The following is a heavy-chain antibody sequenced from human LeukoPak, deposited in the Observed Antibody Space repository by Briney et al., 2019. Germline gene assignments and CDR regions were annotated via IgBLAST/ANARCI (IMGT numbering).Heavy chain of an antibody. CDR1: GYTLTDFS. V-gene: IGHV1-24*01. CDR2: FNREDDEP. D-gene: IGHD3-22*01. CDR3: ATLDSYYDNSGRPLIPN. J-gene: IGHJ4*02. Sequence: ASVKVSCNISGYTLTDFSMHWVRQAPGKGLEWMGGFNREDDEPIYAPHFRGRVTVTEDTSTDTAYMELSSLRSEDTAVYYCATLDSYYDNSGRPLIPNWGQGTLVTVSS.